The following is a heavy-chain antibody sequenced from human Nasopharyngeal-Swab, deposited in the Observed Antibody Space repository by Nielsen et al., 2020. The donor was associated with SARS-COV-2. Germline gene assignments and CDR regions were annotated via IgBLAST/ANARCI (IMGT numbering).Heavy chain of an antibody. CDR1: GGSINSGGYY. V-gene: IGHV4-61*08. J-gene: IGHJ4*02. CDR3: ARGFDY. Sequence: SETLSLTCTVSGGSINSGGYYWNWIRQHPGKGLEWIGYIYYSGSTNYNPSLKSRVTISVDTSKNQFSLKLSSVTAADTAVYYCARGFDYWGQGTLVTVSS. CDR2: IYYSGST.